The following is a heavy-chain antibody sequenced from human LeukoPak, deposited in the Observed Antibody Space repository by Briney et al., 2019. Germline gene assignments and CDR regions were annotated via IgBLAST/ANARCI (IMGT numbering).Heavy chain of an antibody. CDR3: ARGLARGYSGSYPDY. D-gene: IGHD1-26*01. Sequence: GASVKVSCKASGYTFTGYYMHWVRQAPGQGLEWMGWINPNSGGTNYAQKFQGRVTMTRDTSISTAYMELSRLRSDDTAVYYCARGLARGYSGSYPDYWGQGTLVTVSS. V-gene: IGHV1-2*02. CDR2: INPNSGGT. J-gene: IGHJ4*02. CDR1: GYTFTGYY.